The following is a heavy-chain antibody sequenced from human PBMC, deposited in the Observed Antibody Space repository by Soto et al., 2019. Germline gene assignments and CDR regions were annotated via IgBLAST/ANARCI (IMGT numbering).Heavy chain of an antibody. CDR1: GYSFTSYW. CDR2: IYPGDSDT. D-gene: IGHD3-22*01. CDR3: ARHWAYYDSSGYYLDY. V-gene: IGHV5-51*01. Sequence: GESLKISCKGSGYSFTSYWIGWVLQMPGKGLEWMGIIYPGDSDTRYSPSFQGQVTISADKSISTAYLQWSSLEASDTAMYYCARHWAYYDSSGYYLDYWGQGTLVTVSS. J-gene: IGHJ4*02.